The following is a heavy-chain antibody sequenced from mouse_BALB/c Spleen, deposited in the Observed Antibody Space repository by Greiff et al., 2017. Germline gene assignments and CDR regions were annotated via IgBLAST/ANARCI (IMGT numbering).Heavy chain of an antibody. CDR1: GFTFSSYA. CDR2: ISSGGSYT. CDR3: ANYGNLGWFAY. Sequence: DVKLVESGGGLVKPGGSLKLSCAASGFTFSSYAMSWVRQSPEKRLEWVAEISSGGSYTYYPDSVKGRFTISRDNAKNTLYLQMSSLRSEDTAMYYCANYGNLGWFAYWGQGTLVTVSA. D-gene: IGHD2-1*01. J-gene: IGHJ3*01. V-gene: IGHV5-9-4*01.